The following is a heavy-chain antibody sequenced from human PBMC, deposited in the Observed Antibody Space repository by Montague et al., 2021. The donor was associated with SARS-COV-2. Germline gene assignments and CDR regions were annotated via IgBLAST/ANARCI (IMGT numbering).Heavy chain of an antibody. V-gene: IGHV4-38-2*02. Sequence: SETLSLTCTVSGFSFSSGYQWGLLRPPPGKRLWWIESNHHRGTNYYTSPLRRVVILSVNTSKNQFSLKLTSVTATDTAVYYRARVRGCSITNCYASSLFDSWGQGTLVAVSS. D-gene: IGHD2-2*01. CDR3: ARVRGCSITNCYASSLFDS. CDR2: NHHRGTN. J-gene: IGHJ4*02. CDR1: GFSFSSGYQ.